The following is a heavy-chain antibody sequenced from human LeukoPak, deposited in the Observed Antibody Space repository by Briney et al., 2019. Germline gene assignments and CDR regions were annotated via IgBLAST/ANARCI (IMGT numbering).Heavy chain of an antibody. D-gene: IGHD6-13*01. CDR2: INPSGGST. CDR3: ARDPGEIAAPRTSGWFDP. Sequence: ASVKVSCKASGYTFTSYYMHWVRQAPGQRLEWMGIINPSGGSTSYAQKFQRRVTMTRATSTSTVNMELSSLRSEDTAVYYCARDPGEIAAPRTSGWFDPWGQGTLVTVSS. V-gene: IGHV1-46*01. J-gene: IGHJ5*02. CDR1: GYTFTSYY.